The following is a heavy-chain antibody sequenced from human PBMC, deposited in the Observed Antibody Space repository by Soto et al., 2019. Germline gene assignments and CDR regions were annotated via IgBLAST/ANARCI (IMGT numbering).Heavy chain of an antibody. CDR2: INHSGTT. CDR3: ARRQQLVPYWFDP. Sequence: PSETLSLTCTVSGGSIRSAGHYWSWIRQHPGKGLEWIGYINHSGTTFYNPSLKSRLTISVDTSENQFSLRLTSVTAADTAVYYCARRQQLVPYWFDPWGKGTLSTVS. J-gene: IGHJ5*02. V-gene: IGHV4-31*03. D-gene: IGHD6-13*01. CDR1: GGSIRSAGHY.